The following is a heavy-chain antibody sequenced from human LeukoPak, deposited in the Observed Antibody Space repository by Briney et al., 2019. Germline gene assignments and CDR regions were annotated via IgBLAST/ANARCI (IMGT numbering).Heavy chain of an antibody. D-gene: IGHD3-3*01. CDR2: IYHSGST. V-gene: IGHV4-38-2*01. Sequence: SETLSLTCAVSGYSISSGYYWGWIRQPPGKGLEWIGSIYHSGSTYYNSSLKSRVTISVDTSKNQFSLKLSSVTAVDTAVYYCARQRGDTIFGVVKAEFDYWGQGTLVTVSS. CDR3: ARQRGDTIFGVVKAEFDY. J-gene: IGHJ4*02. CDR1: GYSISSGYY.